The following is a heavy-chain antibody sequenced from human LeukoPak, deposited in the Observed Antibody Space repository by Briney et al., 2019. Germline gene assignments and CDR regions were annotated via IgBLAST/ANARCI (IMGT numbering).Heavy chain of an antibody. D-gene: IGHD1-26*01. CDR3: AKIPTGRREEWFDP. V-gene: IGHV3-23*01. J-gene: IGHJ5*02. CDR2: ISAGGAT. Sequence: RTGGSLRLSCAASGFSFSTYAMTWVRQIPGRGLQWVSAISAGGATYYADSVKGRFTISRDNSKSTLYLQMNSLRADDTAFYYCAKIPTGRREEWFDPWGQGTLVTVSS. CDR1: GFSFSTYA.